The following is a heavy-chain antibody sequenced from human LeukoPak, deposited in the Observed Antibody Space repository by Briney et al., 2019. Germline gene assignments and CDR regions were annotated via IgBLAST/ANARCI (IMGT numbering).Heavy chain of an antibody. CDR1: GGTFSSYA. CDR3: ARERNYYGSGSYSWFDP. V-gene: IGHV1-69*13. D-gene: IGHD3-10*01. Sequence: SVTVSCKASGGTFSSYAISWVRQAPGQGLEWMGGIIPIFGTANYAQKFQGRVTITADESTSTAYMELSSLRSEDTAVYYCARERNYYGSGSYSWFDPWGQGTLVTVSS. J-gene: IGHJ5*02. CDR2: IIPIFGTA.